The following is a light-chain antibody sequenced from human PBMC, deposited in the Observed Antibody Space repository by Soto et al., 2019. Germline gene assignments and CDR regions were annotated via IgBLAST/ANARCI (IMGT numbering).Light chain of an antibody. V-gene: IGLV1-47*01. CDR1: SSNVEIND. Sequence: QSVLAQPPSVSGALGQRVVLSCSGNSSNVEINDVYWYQQFSGAAPRLIIYRNYQRPSGVPDRYSAFKSSASAFLAIRGLLSEDEADYYCASWDDSVTGPVFGGGTQLTVL. CDR3: ASWDDSVTGPV. J-gene: IGLJ7*01. CDR2: RNY.